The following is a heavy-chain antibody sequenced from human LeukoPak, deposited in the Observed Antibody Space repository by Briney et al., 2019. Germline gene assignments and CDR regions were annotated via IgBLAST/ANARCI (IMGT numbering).Heavy chain of an antibody. CDR1: GFTFSNYG. CDR2: ISYDGSNK. D-gene: IGHD5-12*01. CDR3: AKEDGSGYGFFDY. V-gene: IGHV3-30*18. J-gene: IGHJ4*02. Sequence: GGSLRLSCAASGFTFSNYGMHWVRQAPGKGLEWVAVISYDGSNKYYADSVKGRFTISRDSSKNTLHLQMNSLRAEDTAVYYCAKEDGSGYGFFDYCGQGTLVTVSS.